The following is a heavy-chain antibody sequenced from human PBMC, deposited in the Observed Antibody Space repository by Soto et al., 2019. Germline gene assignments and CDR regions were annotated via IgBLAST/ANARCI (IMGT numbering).Heavy chain of an antibody. CDR2: MNPNSGNT. CDR3: ARGELGILPTNYYYGMDV. V-gene: IGHV1-8*01. CDR1: GYTFTSYD. Sequence: QVQLVQSGAEVKKPGASVKVSCKASGYTFTSYDINWVRQATGQGLEWMGWMNPNSGNTGYAQKFQGRVTMTRDTTISTAYMEVSSLRSEDTAVYYCARGELGILPTNYYYGMDVWGQVTTVTVSS. J-gene: IGHJ6*02. D-gene: IGHD7-27*01.